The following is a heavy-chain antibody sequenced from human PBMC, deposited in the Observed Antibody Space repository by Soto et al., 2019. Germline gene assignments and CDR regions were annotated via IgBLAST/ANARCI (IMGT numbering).Heavy chain of an antibody. J-gene: IGHJ4*02. D-gene: IGHD1-26*01. Sequence: QVQLQESGPGLVKPSETLSLTCTVSGVSISRGGSYWTWIGQHPGKGLEWIGSVHYDGATFFNPYIESRISISADTSKNQFYLTLTSVAAADTAVYFCARAVVGAQSPTDHWGQGTLVTVSS. CDR3: ARAVVGAQSPTDH. V-gene: IGHV4-31*03. CDR2: VHYDGAT. CDR1: GVSISRGGSY.